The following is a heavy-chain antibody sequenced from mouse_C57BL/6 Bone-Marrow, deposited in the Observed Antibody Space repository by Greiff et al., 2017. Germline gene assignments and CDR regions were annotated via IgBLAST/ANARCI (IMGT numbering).Heavy chain of an antibody. J-gene: IGHJ3*01. D-gene: IGHD2-4*01. CDR1: GFNIKDDY. CDR3: TTGYDYDRAWVAY. CDR2: IDPENGDT. Sequence: EVQLVESGAELVRPGASVKLSCTASGFNIKDDYMHWVKQRPEQGLEWIGWIDPENGDTEYASKFQGKATITADTSSNTAYLQLSSLTSEDTAVYYCTTGYDYDRAWVAYWGQGTLVTVSA. V-gene: IGHV14-4*01.